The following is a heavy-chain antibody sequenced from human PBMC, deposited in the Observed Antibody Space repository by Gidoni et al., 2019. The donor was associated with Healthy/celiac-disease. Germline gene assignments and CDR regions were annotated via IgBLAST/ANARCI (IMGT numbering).Heavy chain of an antibody. J-gene: IGHJ3*02. CDR2: IYYSGST. Sequence: QVQLQESGPGLVKPSETLSLTCTVSGGSISSYYWSWIRQPPGKGLEWIGYIYYSGSTNYNPSLKSRVTISVDTSKNQFSLKLSSVTAADTAVYYCASEGGYYYGGAFDIWGQGTMVTVSS. CDR3: ASEGGYYYGGAFDI. V-gene: IGHV4-59*01. CDR1: GGSISSYY. D-gene: IGHD3-22*01.